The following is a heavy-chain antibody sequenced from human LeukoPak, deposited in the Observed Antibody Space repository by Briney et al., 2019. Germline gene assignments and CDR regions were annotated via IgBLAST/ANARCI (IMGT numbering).Heavy chain of an antibody. D-gene: IGHD2-8*01. J-gene: IGHJ5*02. V-gene: IGHV3-23*01. CDR1: GFIFNNYG. Sequence: GGSLRLSCAASGFIFNNYGLIWVRQAPGKGLEWVSAISNDGGGTNYADSVKGRFTISRDNSKNTLYLQMSGLRAEDTAVYYCAKEPSYCTNGVCYSRVFDRWGQGTLVTVSS. CDR3: AKEPSYCTNGVCYSRVFDR. CDR2: ISNDGGGT.